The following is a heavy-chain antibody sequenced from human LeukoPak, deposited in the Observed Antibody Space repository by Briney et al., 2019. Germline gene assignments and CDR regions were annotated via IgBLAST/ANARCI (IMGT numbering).Heavy chain of an antibody. J-gene: IGHJ4*02. Sequence: ASVKVSRKASGYTFTGYYMHWVRQAPGQGLEWMGWINPNSGGTNYAQKFQGRVTMTRDTSISTAYMELSRLRSDDTAVYYCARDSGGSSWYSDYWGQGTLVTVSS. CDR1: GYTFTGYY. CDR2: INPNSGGT. CDR3: ARDSGGSSWYSDY. D-gene: IGHD6-13*01. V-gene: IGHV1-2*02.